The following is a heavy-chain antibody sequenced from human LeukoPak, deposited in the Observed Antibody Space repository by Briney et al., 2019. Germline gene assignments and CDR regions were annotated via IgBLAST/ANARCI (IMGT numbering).Heavy chain of an antibody. Sequence: GGSLRLSCATSGFTFSNTWMAWVRQAPGKGLEWVANINQDSKTKQYVDSVKGQFTISRDNAKNSLFLKMSSLTVEDTGIYYCARDQSGSLDYWGQGTLVTVSS. V-gene: IGHV3-7*01. CDR3: ARDQSGSLDY. D-gene: IGHD1-26*01. CDR2: INQDSKTK. CDR1: GFTFSNTW. J-gene: IGHJ4*02.